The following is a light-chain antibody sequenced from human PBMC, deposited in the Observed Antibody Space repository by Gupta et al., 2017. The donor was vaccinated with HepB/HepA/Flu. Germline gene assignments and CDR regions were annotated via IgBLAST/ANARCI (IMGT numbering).Light chain of an antibody. V-gene: IGKV3-15*01. CDR2: GAS. CDR3: QHDNNWPPF. CDR1: QSVSSN. Sequence: EIVMTQSPTTLSVSPGERATLSCRATQSVSSNLAWYQQKPGQAPRLLIFGASTRATGIPARFSGSGSGTEFTLTITSLQSEDFAVYYCQHDNNWPPFFGQGTRLDIK. J-gene: IGKJ5*01.